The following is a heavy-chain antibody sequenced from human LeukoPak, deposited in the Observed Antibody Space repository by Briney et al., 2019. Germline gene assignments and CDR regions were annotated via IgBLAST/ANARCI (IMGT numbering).Heavy chain of an antibody. D-gene: IGHD2-21*02. CDR1: GGSFSGYY. Sequence: SETLSLTCAVYGGSFSGYYWSWIRQPPGKGLECIGEIHHSGSTNYNPSLKSRVTISVDTSKNQFSLKLSSVTAADTAVYYCARDLAVVTANFDYWGQGTLVTVSS. V-gene: IGHV4-34*01. CDR3: ARDLAVVTANFDY. CDR2: IHHSGST. J-gene: IGHJ4*02.